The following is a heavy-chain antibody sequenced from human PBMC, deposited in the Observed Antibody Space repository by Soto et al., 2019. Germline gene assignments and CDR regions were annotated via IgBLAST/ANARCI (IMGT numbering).Heavy chain of an antibody. J-gene: IGHJ5*02. CDR2: ISYDGSNK. D-gene: IGHD3-16*02. CDR1: GFTFSSYA. CDR3: ARVFIRFNNWFDP. V-gene: IGHV3-30-3*01. Sequence: PGGSLRLSCAASGFTFSSYAMHWVRQAPGKGLEWVAVISYDGSNKYYADSVKGRFTISRDNSKNTLYLQMNSLRAEDTAVYYCARVFIRFNNWFDPWGQGTLVTVSS.